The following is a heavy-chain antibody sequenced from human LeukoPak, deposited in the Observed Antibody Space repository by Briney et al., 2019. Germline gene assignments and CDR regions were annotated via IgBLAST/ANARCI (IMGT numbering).Heavy chain of an antibody. J-gene: IGHJ4*02. CDR3: ANIAVAGRYLDY. D-gene: IGHD6-19*01. V-gene: IGHV4-39*07. CDR1: GGSISSSSYY. CDR2: IYYSGST. Sequence: SETLSLTCTVSGGSISSSSYYWGWIRQPPGKGLEWIGSIYYSGSTYYNPSLKSRVTISVDTSKNQFSLKLSTVTAADTAVYYCANIAVAGRYLDYWGQGTLVTVSS.